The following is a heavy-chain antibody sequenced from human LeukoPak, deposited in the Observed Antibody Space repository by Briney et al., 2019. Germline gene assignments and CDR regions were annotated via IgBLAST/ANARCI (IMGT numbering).Heavy chain of an antibody. CDR3: ARDKIVGATLLDY. CDR2: IDYSGGST. Sequence: GGSLRLSCTASGFTLSSYEMSWIRQAPGKGLEWVSSIDYSGGSTYYADSVKGRFTISRDNAKNSLYLQMNSLRDEDTAVYFCARDKIVGATLLDYWGQGILVTVSS. CDR1: GFTLSSYE. J-gene: IGHJ4*02. V-gene: IGHV3-23*01. D-gene: IGHD1-26*01.